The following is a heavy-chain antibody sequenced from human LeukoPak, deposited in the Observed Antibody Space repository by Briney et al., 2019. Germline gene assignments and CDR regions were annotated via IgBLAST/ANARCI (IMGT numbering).Heavy chain of an antibody. Sequence: PLETLSLTCTVSGGPIRSHYWSWIRQPPGKGLEWIGYIYYSGSTNYNPSLKSRVTISVETSKNQFSLKLTSVTAADTAVYYCARYNGALDYWGREPWSPSPQ. CDR3: ARYNGALDY. CDR2: IYYSGST. CDR1: GGPIRSHY. D-gene: IGHD1-14*01. V-gene: IGHV4-59*11. J-gene: IGHJ4*02.